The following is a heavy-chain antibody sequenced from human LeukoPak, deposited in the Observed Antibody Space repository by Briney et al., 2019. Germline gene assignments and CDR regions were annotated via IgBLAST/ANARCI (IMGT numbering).Heavy chain of an antibody. Sequence: GASVKVSCKASGGTFSSYAISWVRQAPGQGLEWMGGIIPIFGTANYAQKFQGRVTITADESTSTAYMELSSLRSEDTAVYYCAREYYYDSSGYYRGSNAFDIWGQGTMVTVSS. V-gene: IGHV1-69*13. D-gene: IGHD3-22*01. CDR1: GGTFSSYA. J-gene: IGHJ3*02. CDR2: IIPIFGTA. CDR3: AREYYYDSSGYYRGSNAFDI.